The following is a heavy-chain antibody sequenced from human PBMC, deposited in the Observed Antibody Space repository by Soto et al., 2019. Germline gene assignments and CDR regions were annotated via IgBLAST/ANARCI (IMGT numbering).Heavy chain of an antibody. Sequence: EVQLVESGGGLVQPGRSLRLSCAASGFTFDDYVMHWVRQAPGKGLEWVSGISWNSGSIVYADFVKGRFTISRDNAKNSLYLQMNSLRAEDTALYYCAKDMGGSESYSHYYYYAMDVWGQGTTVTVSS. D-gene: IGHD3-10*01. CDR2: ISWNSGSI. CDR1: GFTFDDYV. J-gene: IGHJ6*02. CDR3: AKDMGGSESYSHYYYYAMDV. V-gene: IGHV3-9*01.